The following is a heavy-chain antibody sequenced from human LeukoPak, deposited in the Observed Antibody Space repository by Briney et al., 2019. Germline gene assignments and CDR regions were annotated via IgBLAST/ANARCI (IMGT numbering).Heavy chain of an antibody. CDR2: ISGSGGST. Sequence: PGGSLRLSCAASGFTFSSYAMSWVRQAPGKGLEWVSAISGSGGSTYYADSVKGRFTISRDNSKNTLYLQMSSLRAEDTAVYYCAKLEWDPKTPFDYWGQGTLVTVSS. V-gene: IGHV3-23*01. D-gene: IGHD1-26*01. CDR1: GFTFSSYA. J-gene: IGHJ4*02. CDR3: AKLEWDPKTPFDY.